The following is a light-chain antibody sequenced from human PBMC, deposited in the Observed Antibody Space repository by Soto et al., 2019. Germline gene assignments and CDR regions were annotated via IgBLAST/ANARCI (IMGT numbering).Light chain of an antibody. Sequence: DIQMTQSPSSLSASVGDRVTITFRASQSISSYLNWYQQKPGKTPNLLIYDASNLGSGVPSRFSGSGSGTEFTLTISSLQPDDFATYYCQQYDTYSTFGQGTKVDNK. V-gene: IGKV1-5*01. CDR3: QQYDTYST. J-gene: IGKJ1*01. CDR1: QSISSY. CDR2: DAS.